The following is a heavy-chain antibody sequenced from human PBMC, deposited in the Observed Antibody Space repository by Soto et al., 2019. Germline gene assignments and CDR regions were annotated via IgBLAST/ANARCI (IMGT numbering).Heavy chain of an antibody. V-gene: IGHV4-30-4*01. CDR3: ARVTFHNILTGYYRVGWFDP. Sequence: QVQLQESGPGLVKPSQTLSLTCTVSGGSIISDEFYWTWIRQPPGKGLEWIGYIYYSGTTYYTPSLKSRVSMSMDTSKNQFSLRLNSVTAADTAVYFCARVTFHNILTGYYRVGWFDPWGQGTLVTVSS. CDR1: GGSIISDEFY. D-gene: IGHD3-9*01. J-gene: IGHJ5*02. CDR2: IYYSGTT.